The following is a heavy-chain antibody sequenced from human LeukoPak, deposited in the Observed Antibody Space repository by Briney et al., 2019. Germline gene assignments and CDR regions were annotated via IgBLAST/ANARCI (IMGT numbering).Heavy chain of an antibody. V-gene: IGHV4-39*07. CDR1: GGSISSSSYY. J-gene: IGHJ6*03. D-gene: IGHD3-22*01. Sequence: SSETLSLTCTVSGGSISSSSYYWGWIRQPPGKGLEWIGTIYYSGSTYYNPSLKSRVTISVDTSKNQFSLKLSSVTAADTAVYYCTRGSIAYYYMDVWGKGTTVTISS. CDR2: IYYSGST. CDR3: TRGSIAYYYMDV.